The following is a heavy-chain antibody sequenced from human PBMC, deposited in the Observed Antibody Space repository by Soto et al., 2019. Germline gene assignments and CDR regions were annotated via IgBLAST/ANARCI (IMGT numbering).Heavy chain of an antibody. CDR1: GFTFSNYA. CDR2: ISNYGGST. CDR3: AKHYDILTGYYTGYYYYYMDV. D-gene: IGHD3-9*01. Sequence: EVQLLESGGGLVQPGGSLRLSCAASGFTFSNYAMSWVRQAPGKGLEWVSAISNYGGSTYYADSVTGRFTISRDSSKDTRYLQMNSLRAEDTAVYYCAKHYDILTGYYTGYYYYYMDVWGKGTTVTVSS. V-gene: IGHV3-23*01. J-gene: IGHJ6*03.